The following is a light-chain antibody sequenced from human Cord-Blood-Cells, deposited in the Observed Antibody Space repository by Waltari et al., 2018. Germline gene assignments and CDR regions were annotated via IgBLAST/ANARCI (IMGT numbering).Light chain of an antibody. J-gene: IGKJ2*01. CDR1: PSVLYSSNNKNY. V-gene: IGKV4-1*01. Sequence: DIVLTQPPDSLAVSLGARATINCKSSPSVLYSSNNKNYLAWYQQKPGQPPKLLIYWASTRESGVPDRFSGSGSGTDFTLTISSLQAEDVAVYYCQQYYSTPYTFGQGTKLEIK. CDR2: WAS. CDR3: QQYYSTPYT.